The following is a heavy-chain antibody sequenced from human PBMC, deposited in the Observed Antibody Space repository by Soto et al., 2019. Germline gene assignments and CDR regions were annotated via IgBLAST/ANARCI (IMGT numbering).Heavy chain of an antibody. V-gene: IGHV3-23*01. CDR3: AKVAYVAYYDCWSRCSMHV. Sequence: PGGSLRHSCAASGFTFSSYAMSWVRQAPGKGLEWVSAISGSGGSTYYADSVKGRFTISRDNSKNTLYLQMNSLRAEDTAVYYCAKVAYVAYYDCWSRCSMHVCGKGTTVTGFS. D-gene: IGHD3-3*01. CDR2: ISGSGGST. J-gene: IGHJ6*04. CDR1: GFTFSSYA.